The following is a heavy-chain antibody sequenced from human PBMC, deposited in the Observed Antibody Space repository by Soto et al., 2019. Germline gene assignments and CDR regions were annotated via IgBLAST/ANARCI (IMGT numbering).Heavy chain of an antibody. J-gene: IGHJ4*02. V-gene: IGHV3-74*01. CDR3: ARGGAMGVDY. CDR2: IYFDGITT. CDR1: GFTFNTHW. D-gene: IGHD1-26*01. Sequence: PGGSLRLSCTASGFTFNTHWMHWVRQAPGKGLLCVSRIYFDGITTNYADSVKGRLTVSRDNAKNTVYLHVNTLRDEDTAVYYCARGGAMGVDYWGQGTLVTVYS.